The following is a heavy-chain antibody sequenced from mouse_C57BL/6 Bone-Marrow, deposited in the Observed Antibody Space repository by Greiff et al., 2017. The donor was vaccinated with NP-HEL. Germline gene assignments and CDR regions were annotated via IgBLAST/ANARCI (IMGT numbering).Heavy chain of an antibody. V-gene: IGHV1-54*01. CDR3: ARSLYYYGSSWFAY. J-gene: IGHJ3*01. CDR2: INPGSGGT. D-gene: IGHD1-1*01. Sequence: VKLMESGAELVRPGTSVKVSCKASGYAFTNYLIEWVKQRPGQGLEWIGVINPGSGGTNYNEKFKGKATLTADKSSSTAYMQLSSLTSEDSAVYFCARSLYYYGSSWFAYWGQGTLVTVSA. CDR1: GYAFTNYL.